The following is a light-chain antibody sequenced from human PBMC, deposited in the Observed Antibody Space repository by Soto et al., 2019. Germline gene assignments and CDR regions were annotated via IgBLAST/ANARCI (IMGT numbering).Light chain of an antibody. Sequence: DIQMTQSPSSLSASVGDRVTITCQASQDISNYLNWYQQKPGKAPKLLIYDASNLETGVPSRFSGSGSGTDFTFTISSLQPEDIATYYCQQYDNLPYTFGQGTTGDIK. CDR3: QQYDNLPYT. CDR1: QDISNY. V-gene: IGKV1-33*01. J-gene: IGKJ2*01. CDR2: DAS.